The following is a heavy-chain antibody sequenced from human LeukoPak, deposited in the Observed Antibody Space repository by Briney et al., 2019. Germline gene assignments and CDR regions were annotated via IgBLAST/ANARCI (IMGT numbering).Heavy chain of an antibody. D-gene: IGHD3-22*01. CDR1: GFSFGNYW. Sequence: GGSLRLSCAASGFSFGNYWMIWVRQAPGKGLEWVANIKQDGYEKYYVDSVRGRVTISRDNAKNSLYLQMNSLRAEDTAVYYCARDGSSGISHAADYWGQGTLVTVSS. CDR2: IKQDGYEK. V-gene: IGHV3-7*01. J-gene: IGHJ4*02. CDR3: ARDGSSGISHAADY.